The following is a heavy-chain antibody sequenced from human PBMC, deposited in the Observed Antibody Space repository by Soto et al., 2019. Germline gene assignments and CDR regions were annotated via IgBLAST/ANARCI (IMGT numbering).Heavy chain of an antibody. D-gene: IGHD2-8*01. CDR2: INHSGST. Sequence: SETLSLTCAVYGGSFSGYYWSWIRQPPGKGLEWIGEINHSGSTNYNPSLKSRVTISEDTSKNQFSLKLSSVTAAETAVYYCERPRGYCTNAVCYSHKIWEVWGQGTTVTVSS. CDR3: ERPRGYCTNAVCYSHKIWEV. CDR1: GGSFSGYY. V-gene: IGHV4-34*01. J-gene: IGHJ6*01.